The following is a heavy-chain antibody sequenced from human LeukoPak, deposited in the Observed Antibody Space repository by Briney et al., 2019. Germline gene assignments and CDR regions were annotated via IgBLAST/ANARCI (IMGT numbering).Heavy chain of an antibody. CDR1: GGSISSYY. J-gene: IGHJ3*02. CDR3: ARSEYSYGADAFDI. V-gene: IGHV4-59*01. CDR2: IYYSGST. Sequence: PSETLSLTCTASGGSISSYYWSWIRQPPGKGLEWIGYIYYSGSTNYNPSLKSRVTISLDTSKNQFSLRLSSVTAADTAVYYCARSEYSYGADAFDIWGQGTMVTVSS. D-gene: IGHD5-18*01.